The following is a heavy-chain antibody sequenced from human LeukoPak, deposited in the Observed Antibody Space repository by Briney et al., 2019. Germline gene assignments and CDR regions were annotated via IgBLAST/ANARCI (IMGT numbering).Heavy chain of an antibody. D-gene: IGHD1-26*01. CDR3: ARPYSGSYWGFDS. V-gene: IGHV4-59*08. CDR2: IYYSGST. CDR1: GGSISSYY. Sequence: SETLSLTCTVSGGSISSYYWSWIRQPPRKGLEWIGCIYYSGSTNYNPSLKSRVTISVDTSKNQFPLKLSSVTAADTAVYYCARPYSGSYWGFDSWGQGTLVTVSS. J-gene: IGHJ4*02.